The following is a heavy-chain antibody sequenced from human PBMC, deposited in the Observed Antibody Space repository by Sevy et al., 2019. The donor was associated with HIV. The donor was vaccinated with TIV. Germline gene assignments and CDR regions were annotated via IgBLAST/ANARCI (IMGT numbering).Heavy chain of an antibody. CDR2: LSFGWGEI. D-gene: IGHD2-8*01. Sequence: GGSLRLSCAASGFTFSNCSMSWVRQPPGKGLEWVSTLSFGWGEINYADSVKGRFTISRDNSKSSVYLQMNNLRPEDTAVYYCAREGCTKPHDYWGQGTLVTVSS. V-gene: IGHV3-23*01. J-gene: IGHJ4*02. CDR1: GFTFSNCS. CDR3: AREGCTKPHDY.